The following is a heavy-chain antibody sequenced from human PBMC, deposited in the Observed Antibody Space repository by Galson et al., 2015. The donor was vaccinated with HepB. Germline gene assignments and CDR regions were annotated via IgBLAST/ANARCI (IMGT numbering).Heavy chain of an antibody. CDR2: ISSGSNYI. J-gene: IGHJ4*02. Sequence: SLRLSCAASGFTFSTYSMNWVRQAPGKGLEWVSSISSGSNYIYYADSVKGRFTISRDNAKNSLYLQMNSLRAEDTAVYYCARGGSGRNPYVFDYWGQGTLVTVSS. V-gene: IGHV3-21*01. CDR1: GFTFSTYS. CDR3: ARGGSGRNPYVFDY. D-gene: IGHD1-26*01.